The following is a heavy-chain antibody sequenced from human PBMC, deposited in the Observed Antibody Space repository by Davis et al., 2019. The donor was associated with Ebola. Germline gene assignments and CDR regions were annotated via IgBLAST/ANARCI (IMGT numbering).Heavy chain of an antibody. J-gene: IGHJ4*02. CDR3: ARDPHSSGWTFDY. Sequence: SVKVSCKASGGTFSSYAISWVRQAPGQGLEWMGGIIPIFGTANYAQKFQGRVTITADESTSTAYMELSSLRSEDTAGYYCARDPHSSGWTFDYWGQGTLVTVSS. V-gene: IGHV1-69*13. CDR2: IIPIFGTA. D-gene: IGHD6-19*01. CDR1: GGTFSSYA.